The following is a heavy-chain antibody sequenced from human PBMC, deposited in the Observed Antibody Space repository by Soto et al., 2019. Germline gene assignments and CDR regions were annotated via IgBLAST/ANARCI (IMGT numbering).Heavy chain of an antibody. CDR1: GFSLTTSGVG. D-gene: IGHD2-2*01. CDR3: SHLKGSIFLGYCSSTSCLDAFDI. Sequence: QITLKESGPTLVKPTQTLTLTCTFSGFSLTTSGVGVGWIRQPPGKALEWLALIYWNDDIRYSPSLKSRLTIPKDTSKNQVVLTMTNMDPVDTATYYCSHLKGSIFLGYCSSTSCLDAFDIWGQGTMVTVSS. CDR2: IYWNDDI. J-gene: IGHJ3*02. V-gene: IGHV2-5*01.